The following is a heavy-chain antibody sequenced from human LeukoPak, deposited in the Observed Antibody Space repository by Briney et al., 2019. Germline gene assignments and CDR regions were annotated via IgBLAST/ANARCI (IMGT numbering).Heavy chain of an antibody. CDR3: ARDRTPPRPNGYYYYYGMDV. CDR1: GGSISSYY. CDR2: IYYSGST. V-gene: IGHV4-59*01. Sequence: SETLSLTCTVSGGSISSYYWSWIRQPPGKGLEWIGYIYYSGSTNYNPSLKSRVTISVDTSKNQFSLKMSSVTAAATAVYYCARDRTPPRPNGYYYYYGMDVWGQGTTVTVSS. J-gene: IGHJ6*02.